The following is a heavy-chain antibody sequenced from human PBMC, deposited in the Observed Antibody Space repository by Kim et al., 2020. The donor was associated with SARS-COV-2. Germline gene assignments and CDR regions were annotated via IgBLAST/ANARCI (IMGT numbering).Heavy chain of an antibody. D-gene: IGHD3-22*01. CDR3: AREPSSYYYDSSGYRDQVYFDY. CDR1: GDSVSSNSAA. V-gene: IGHV6-1*01. J-gene: IGHJ4*02. CDR2: TYYRSKWYN. Sequence: SQTLSLTCAISGDSVSSNSAAWNWIRQSPSRGLEWLGRTYYRSKWYNDYAVSVKSRITINPDTSKNQFSLQLNSVTPEDTAVYYCAREPSSYYYDSSGYRDQVYFDYWGQGTLVTVSS.